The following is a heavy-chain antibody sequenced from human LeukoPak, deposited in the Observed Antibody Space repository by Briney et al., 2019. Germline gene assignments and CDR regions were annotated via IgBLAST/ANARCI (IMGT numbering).Heavy chain of an antibody. CDR3: ARVAVTTQREDSNLGVFDY. V-gene: IGHV4-30-4*08. J-gene: IGHJ4*02. D-gene: IGHD4-11*01. CDR2: IYYSGST. CDR1: GGSISSGDYY. Sequence: PSQTLSLTCTVSGGSISSGDYYWSWIRQPPGKGLEWIGYIYYSGSTYYNPSLKSRVTVSVDTSKNQFSLKLSSVTAADTAVYYYARVAVTTQREDSNLGVFDYWGQGTLVTVSS.